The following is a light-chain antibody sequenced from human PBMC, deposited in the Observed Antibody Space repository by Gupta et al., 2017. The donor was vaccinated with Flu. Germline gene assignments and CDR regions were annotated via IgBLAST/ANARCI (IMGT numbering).Light chain of an antibody. Sequence: QTVRITCQGDSLRNSDASWYQQKPGQAPGLVIYAKNIRPSGIPDRFSGSSSGNTASLTITGAQAEDEADYYCNSRDSTDNHQAVFGGGTKLTVL. J-gene: IGLJ2*01. CDR1: SLRNSD. V-gene: IGLV3-19*01. CDR3: NSRDSTDNHQAV. CDR2: AKN.